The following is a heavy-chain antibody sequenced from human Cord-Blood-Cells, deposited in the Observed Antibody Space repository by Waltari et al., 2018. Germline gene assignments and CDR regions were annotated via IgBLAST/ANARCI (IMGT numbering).Heavy chain of an antibody. V-gene: IGHV4-34*01. D-gene: IGHD3-10*01. CDR3: ARVTSISITMVQGVLDY. CDR2: INHSVST. CDR1: GGSFSGYY. J-gene: IGHJ4*02. Sequence: QVQLQQWGAGLLKPSETLSLTCAVYGGSFSGYYWSWIRQPPGKGLEWIGEINHSVSTNYNPSLKSRVTISVDTSKNQFSLKLSSVTAADTAVYYCARVTSISITMVQGVLDYWGQGTLVTVSS.